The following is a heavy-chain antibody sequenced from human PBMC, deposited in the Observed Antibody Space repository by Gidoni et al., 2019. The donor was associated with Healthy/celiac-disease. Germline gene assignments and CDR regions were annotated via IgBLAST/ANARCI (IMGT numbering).Heavy chain of an antibody. CDR2: INHSGST. V-gene: IGHV4-34*01. Sequence: GLEWIGEINHSGSTNYNPSLKSRVTISVDTSKNQFSLKLSSVTAADTAVYYCARTQHGSTSLSDYWGQGTLVTVSS. CDR3: ARTQHGSTSLSDY. J-gene: IGHJ4*02. D-gene: IGHD2-2*01.